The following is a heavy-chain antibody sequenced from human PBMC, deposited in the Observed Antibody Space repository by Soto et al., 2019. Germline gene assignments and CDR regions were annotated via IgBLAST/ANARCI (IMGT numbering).Heavy chain of an antibody. Sequence: ASVKVSCNASGYTFTGYYMHWVRQAPGQGLEWMGWINPNSGGTNYAQKFQGWVTMTRDTSISTAYMELSRLRSDDTAVYYCARAPRGSSSGANWFAPWGQGTLVTVAS. J-gene: IGHJ5*02. CDR1: GYTFTGYY. CDR2: INPNSGGT. V-gene: IGHV1-2*04. CDR3: ARAPRGSSSGANWFAP. D-gene: IGHD6-13*01.